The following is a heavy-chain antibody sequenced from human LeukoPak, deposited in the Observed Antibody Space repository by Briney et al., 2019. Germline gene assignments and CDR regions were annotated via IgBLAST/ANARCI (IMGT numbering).Heavy chain of an antibody. CDR1: GFTFSSYA. V-gene: IGHV3-23*01. CDR3: AKVSEVFGVVISYFDY. D-gene: IGHD3-3*01. Sequence: GGSLRLSCAASGFTFSSYAMSWVRRAPGKGLEWVSAISGSGGSTYYADSVKGRFTISRDNSKNTLYLQMNSLRAEDTAVYYCAKVSEVFGVVISYFDYWGQGTLVTVSS. CDR2: ISGSGGST. J-gene: IGHJ4*02.